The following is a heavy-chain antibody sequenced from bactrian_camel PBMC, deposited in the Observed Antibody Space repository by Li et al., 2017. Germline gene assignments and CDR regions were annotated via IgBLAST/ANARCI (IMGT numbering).Heavy chain of an antibody. CDR1: GTGITFNIYG. D-gene: IGHD3*01. V-gene: IGHV3S40*01. J-gene: IGHJ4*01. Sequence: DVQLVESGGGLVHPGGSLRLSCAVSGTGITFNIYGITWLRQPPGKGLDWVSYINKDGSSTRYTDSAKGRFTITRDNAKSTVYLQMNSLQTDDTGMYYCAIGRIALSSGTVLWDEPTGQGTQVTVS. CDR2: INKDGSST.